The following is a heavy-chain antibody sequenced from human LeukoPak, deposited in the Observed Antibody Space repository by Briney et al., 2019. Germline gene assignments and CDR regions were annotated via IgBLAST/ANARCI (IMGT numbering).Heavy chain of an antibody. CDR3: EREYRGFAS. CDR1: GDTFSSYA. J-gene: IGHJ5*01. D-gene: IGHD1-14*01. CDR2: IMPIFATT. V-gene: IGHV1-69*05. Sequence: SVKVSCKASGDTFSSYAISWVRQAPGHRLEWIGGIMPIFATTNFAQKFQGRDTLTTDGSNSTAYMQPDSQRSEYRALYHCEREYRGFASWGQGTLVTVSS.